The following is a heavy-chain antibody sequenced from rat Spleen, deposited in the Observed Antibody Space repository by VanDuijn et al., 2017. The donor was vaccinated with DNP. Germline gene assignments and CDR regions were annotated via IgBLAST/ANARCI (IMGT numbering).Heavy chain of an antibody. CDR1: GFTFSDYY. CDR3: ARGSTSIYWYFDF. D-gene: IGHD3-1*01. CDR2: ITYDGSST. V-gene: IGHV5-22*01. J-gene: IGHJ1*01. Sequence: EVQLVESGGGLVQPGRSLKLSCAASGFTFSDYYMAWVRQAPKQGLEWVAYITYDGSSTYYPDSMKGRFTISRDDAKSSLYLQMNSLKSEDTATYYCARGSTSIYWYFDFWGPGTMVTVSS.